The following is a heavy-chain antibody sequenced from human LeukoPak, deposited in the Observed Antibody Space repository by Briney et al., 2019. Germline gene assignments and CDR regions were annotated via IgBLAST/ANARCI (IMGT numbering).Heavy chain of an antibody. Sequence: PSETLSLTCTVSGGSISTYYWTWMRQPPGKGLEWIGYIYYTGSTTYNPSLKSRVTMSVDTSKNQFSLNLSFVTAADAAVYYCASSLGRTTYAFDIWGQGTMVTVSS. CDR2: IYYTGST. CDR1: GGSISTYY. D-gene: IGHD1-26*01. V-gene: IGHV4-59*01. J-gene: IGHJ3*02. CDR3: ASSLGRTTYAFDI.